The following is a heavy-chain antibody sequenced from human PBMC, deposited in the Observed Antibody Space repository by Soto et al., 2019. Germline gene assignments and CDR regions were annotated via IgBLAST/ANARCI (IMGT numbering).Heavy chain of an antibody. J-gene: IGHJ4*02. CDR3: ARSSTRANYFDS. CDR1: GVSISSGGYY. CDR2: TYYSGST. V-gene: IGHV4-31*03. D-gene: IGHD2-2*01. Sequence: HVQLQEAGPGLVKPSQTLSLTCTVSGVSISSGGYYWSWIRQHPGTGLEWIGYTYYSGSTYYNPALKSRVTISVDTSKNQLSLKLSSVTAADTAVYYCARSSTRANYFDSWGQGTLVTVSS.